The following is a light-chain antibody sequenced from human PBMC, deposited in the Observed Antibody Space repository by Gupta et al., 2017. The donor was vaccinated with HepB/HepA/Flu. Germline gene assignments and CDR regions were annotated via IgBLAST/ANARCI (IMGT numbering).Light chain of an antibody. CDR1: SSNIGSHS. V-gene: IGLV1-47*01. Sequence: QSVLTQPPSASGTPGQRVPISCSGSSSNIGSHSVYWYQQLPGTAPKVLIYRSDQRPSGVPDRFSGSKSGTSASLAISGLRSEDEADYYCAVWDDSLSGRVFGGGTKLTVL. CDR2: RSD. CDR3: AVWDDSLSGRV. J-gene: IGLJ2*01.